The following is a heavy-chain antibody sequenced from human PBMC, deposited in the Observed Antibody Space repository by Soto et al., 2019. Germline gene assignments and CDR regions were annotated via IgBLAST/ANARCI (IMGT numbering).Heavy chain of an antibody. J-gene: IGHJ4*02. CDR2: ISGSGGST. D-gene: IGHD3-22*01. CDR1: GFTFSSYA. CDR3: AKDLPITYDSSGYQTDY. Sequence: GGSLRLSCAASGFTFSSYAMSWVRQAPGKGLEWVSAISGSGGSTYYADSVKGRFTISRDNSKNTLYLQMNSLRAEDTAVYYCAKDLPITYDSSGYQTDYWGQGTLVTVSS. V-gene: IGHV3-23*01.